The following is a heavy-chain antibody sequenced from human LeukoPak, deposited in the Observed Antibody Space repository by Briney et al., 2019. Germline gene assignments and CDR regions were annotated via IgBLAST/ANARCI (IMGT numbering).Heavy chain of an antibody. V-gene: IGHV3-23*01. CDR2: ISSSAVST. CDR1: GFSFKSFA. CDR3: VKGRSWLAAFDV. D-gene: IGHD6-19*01. J-gene: IGHJ3*01. Sequence: PGGSLRLSCVASGFSFKSFAMTGVRQVPGKGLEWVSTISSSAVSTYYADSVKGRFTLSRDISKNTLYLQMDNLRAEDTAIYYCVKGRSWLAAFDVWGQGTMVTVSS.